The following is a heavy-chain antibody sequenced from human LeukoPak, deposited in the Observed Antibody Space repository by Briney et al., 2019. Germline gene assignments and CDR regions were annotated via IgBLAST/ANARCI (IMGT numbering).Heavy chain of an antibody. J-gene: IGHJ4*02. CDR1: GYTFTSYG. CDR2: IIPIFGTA. D-gene: IGHD5-18*01. Sequence: ASVKVSCKASGYTFTSYGISWVRQAPGQGLEWMGGIIPIFGTANYAQKFQGRVTITADESTSTAYMELSSLRSEDTAVYYCARGYSYGSLDYWGQGTLVTVSS. V-gene: IGHV1-69*13. CDR3: ARGYSYGSLDY.